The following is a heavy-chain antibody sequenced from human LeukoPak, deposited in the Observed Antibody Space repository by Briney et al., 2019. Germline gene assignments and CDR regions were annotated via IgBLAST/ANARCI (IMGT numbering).Heavy chain of an antibody. J-gene: IGHJ4*02. CDR2: IYYSGST. D-gene: IGHD3-22*01. V-gene: IGHV4-59*01. CDR3: AREAESYYDSSGYYRQYNIFDY. Sequence: SETLSLTCTVSGGSISSYYWSWIRQPPGKGLEWIGYIYYSGSTNYNPSLKSRVTISVDTSKNQFSLKLSSVTAADTAVYYCAREAESYYDSSGYYRQYNIFDYWGQGTLVTASS. CDR1: GGSISSYY.